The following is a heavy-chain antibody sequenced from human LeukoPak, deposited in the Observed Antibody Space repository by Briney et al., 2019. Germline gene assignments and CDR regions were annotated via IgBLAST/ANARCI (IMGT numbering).Heavy chain of an antibody. CDR3: ARGPGIDAFDI. CDR1: GGSISTYY. CDR2: IHYSGSI. V-gene: IGHV4-59*01. J-gene: IGHJ3*02. D-gene: IGHD6-13*01. Sequence: PSETLSLTCTVSGGSISTYYWSWIRQPPGKGLEWIGYIHYSGSIKYNPSLKSRVTISLGTSKNQFSLRLRSVTAADTAVYYCARGPGIDAFDIWGQGTMVTVSS.